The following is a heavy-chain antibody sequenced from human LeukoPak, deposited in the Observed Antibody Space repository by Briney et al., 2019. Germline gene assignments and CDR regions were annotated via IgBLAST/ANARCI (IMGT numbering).Heavy chain of an antibody. CDR2: IYYSGST. CDR1: GGSISSYY. J-gene: IGHJ4*02. Sequence: SETLSLTCTVSGGSISSYYWSWIRQPPGKGLEWIGYIYYSGSTNYNPSLKSRVTISVDTSNNQFSLKPSSVTAADTAVYYCASNYYDSSGYYINGYWGQGTLVTVSS. D-gene: IGHD3-22*01. CDR3: ASNYYDSSGYYINGY. V-gene: IGHV4-59*08.